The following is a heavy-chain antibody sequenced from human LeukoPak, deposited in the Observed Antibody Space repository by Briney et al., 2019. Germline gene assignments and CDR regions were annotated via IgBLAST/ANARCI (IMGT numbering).Heavy chain of an antibody. CDR1: GYTFISYG. J-gene: IGHJ4*02. V-gene: IGHV1-18*01. CDR3: ARDRLGDTYGYGDY. D-gene: IGHD5-18*01. Sequence: ASVKVSCKASGYTFISYGISWVRQAPGQGPEWMGRINVNDGDTKFAQKFQGRVTMTRDTSIRTTYMELRGLKTDDTAVYYCARDRLGDTYGYGDYWGRGTLVSVSS. CDR2: INVNDGDT.